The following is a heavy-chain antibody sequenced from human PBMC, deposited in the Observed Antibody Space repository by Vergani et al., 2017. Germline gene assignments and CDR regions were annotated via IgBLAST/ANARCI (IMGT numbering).Heavy chain of an antibody. V-gene: IGHV3-23*01. J-gene: IGHJ4*02. Sequence: TASGFTFSSYAMSWVRQAPGKGLEWVSAISGSGGSTCYADSVKGRFTISRDNSKNTLYLQMNSLRAEDTAVYYCAKEWVYYDSSGYYFDYWGQGTLVTVSS. CDR3: AKEWVYYDSSGYYFDY. CDR2: ISGSGGST. CDR1: GFTFSSYA. D-gene: IGHD3-22*01.